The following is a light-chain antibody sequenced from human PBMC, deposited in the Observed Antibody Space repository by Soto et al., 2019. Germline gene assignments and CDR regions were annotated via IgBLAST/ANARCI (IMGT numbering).Light chain of an antibody. CDR1: SSDVGGYNY. CDR3: GSYTSSSARV. V-gene: IGLV2-14*01. Sequence: QSALTQPASVSGSPGQSITISCTGTSSDVGGYNYVSWYQHHPGKAPKLMIYEVSNRPSGVSNRFSGSKSGNTASLTISGLQAEDEADYYCGSYTSSSARVFGGGTKVTVL. CDR2: EVS. J-gene: IGLJ3*02.